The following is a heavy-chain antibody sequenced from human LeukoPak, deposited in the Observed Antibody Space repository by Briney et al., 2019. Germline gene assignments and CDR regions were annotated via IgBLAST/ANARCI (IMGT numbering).Heavy chain of an antibody. CDR3: ARDHDSSSWYLGY. CDR2: ISSSNSTI. J-gene: IGHJ4*02. Sequence: GGSLRLSCAASGFTFSSYSMNWVRQAPGKGLEWVSYISSSNSTIYYADSVKGRFTISRDNAKNTLYLQMNSLRAEDTAVYYCARDHDSSSWYLGYWGQGTLVTVSS. D-gene: IGHD6-13*01. V-gene: IGHV3-48*01. CDR1: GFTFSSYS.